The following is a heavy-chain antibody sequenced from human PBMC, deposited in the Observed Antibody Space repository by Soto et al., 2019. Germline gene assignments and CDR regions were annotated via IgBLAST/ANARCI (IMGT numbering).Heavy chain of an antibody. CDR1: GGSMCSRYW. D-gene: IGHD3-10*01. Sequence: PPETLCHRSAVSGGSMCSRYWVSWFRQPPGKGLEWIGEIYHTGSTNYNPSLKSRVVMSIDKSKNQFSLNLNSVTAADTAVYYCASKFGELLADAFDIWGQGTMVT. J-gene: IGHJ3*02. CDR3: ASKFGELLADAFDI. V-gene: IGHV4-4*03. CDR2: IYHTGST.